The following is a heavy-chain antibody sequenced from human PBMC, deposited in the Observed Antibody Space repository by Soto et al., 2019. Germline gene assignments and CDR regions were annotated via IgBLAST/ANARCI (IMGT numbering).Heavy chain of an antibody. J-gene: IGHJ4*02. D-gene: IGHD2-8*01. CDR1: GYTFTSYG. V-gene: IGHV1-18*04. CDR3: ARERGAYCTNGVCSPHY. CDR2: ISAYNGNT. Sequence: GASVKVSCKASGYTFTSYGISWVRQAPGQGLEWMGWISAYNGNTTYAQKLQGRVTMTTDTSTSTAYMELRSLRSDDTAVYYCARERGAYCTNGVCSPHYWGQGTLVTVSS.